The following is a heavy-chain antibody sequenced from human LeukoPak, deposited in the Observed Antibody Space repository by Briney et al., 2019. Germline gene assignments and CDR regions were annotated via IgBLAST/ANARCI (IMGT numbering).Heavy chain of an antibody. CDR1: SGSFSGYF. Sequence: SETLSLTCVVYSGSFSGYFWSWIRQPPGKGLEWIGEINRSGSTNYNPSLKSRVTISVDTSKNQFSLNLSSVTAADTAVYYCARHRGQWLFDYFDYWGQGALVTVSS. V-gene: IGHV4-34*01. CDR2: INRSGST. J-gene: IGHJ4*02. CDR3: ARHRGQWLFDYFDY. D-gene: IGHD6-19*01.